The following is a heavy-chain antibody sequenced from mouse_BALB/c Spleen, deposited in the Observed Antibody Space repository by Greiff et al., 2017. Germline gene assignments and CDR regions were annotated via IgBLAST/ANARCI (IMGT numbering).Heavy chain of an antibody. D-gene: IGHD2-1*01. CDR1: GYAFSSYW. CDR3: AREGNYDY. CDR2: IYPGDGDT. J-gene: IGHJ2*01. V-gene: IGHV1-80*01. Sequence: VKLMESGAELVRPGSSVKISCKASGYAFSSYWMNWVKQRPGQGLEWIGQIYPGDGDTNYNGKFKGKATLTADKSSSTAYMQLSSLTSEDSAVYFCAREGNYDYWGQGTTLTVSS.